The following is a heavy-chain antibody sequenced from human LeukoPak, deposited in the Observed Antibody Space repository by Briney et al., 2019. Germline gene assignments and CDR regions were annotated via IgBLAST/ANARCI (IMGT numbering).Heavy chain of an antibody. Sequence: PSETLSLICTVSGGSVSRYYWSWIRQSAGKGLEWIGRIYNSGSTTYNPSLKSRVTMSIDTSKNQFSLKLSSVIAADTAVYYCARLWSTDCSGGSCPHQPNYWGQGTLVTVSS. D-gene: IGHD2-15*01. CDR2: IYNSGST. V-gene: IGHV4-4*07. CDR3: ARLWSTDCSGGSCPHQPNY. J-gene: IGHJ4*02. CDR1: GGSVSRYY.